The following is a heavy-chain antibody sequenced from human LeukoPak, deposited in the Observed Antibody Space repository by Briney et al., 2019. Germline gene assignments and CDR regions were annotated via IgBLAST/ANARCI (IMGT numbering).Heavy chain of an antibody. CDR2: LTGDGTGT. Sequence: GGSLRLSCVASGLSLSNSAMTWVRQAPGKGLEWVSILTGDGTGTFYADSVKGRFSISRDISTNTLYLQMTSLGVDDTALYYCATVGGFCPSSNCYAYFDYWGQGSPVTVSS. CDR1: GLSLSNSA. V-gene: IGHV3-23*01. CDR3: ATVGGFCPSSNCYAYFDY. D-gene: IGHD2-2*01. J-gene: IGHJ4*02.